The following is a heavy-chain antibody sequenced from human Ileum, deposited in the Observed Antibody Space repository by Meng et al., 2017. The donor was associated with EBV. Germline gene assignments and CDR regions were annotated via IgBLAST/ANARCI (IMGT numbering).Heavy chain of an antibody. CDR1: GGSIGRSDW. D-gene: IGHD3-22*01. V-gene: IGHV4-4*02. J-gene: IGHJ4*02. CDR2: TSHSGST. CDR3: ASSDYYRSDY. Sequence: QVELPDSGPGRVKPSETLSRTCAVSGGSIGRSDWWSWVRQPPGKGLEWIGETSHSGSTNYSPSLKSRVTISLDKSKNQLSLKLNSVTAADTAVYYCASSDYYRSDYWGQGTLVTVSS.